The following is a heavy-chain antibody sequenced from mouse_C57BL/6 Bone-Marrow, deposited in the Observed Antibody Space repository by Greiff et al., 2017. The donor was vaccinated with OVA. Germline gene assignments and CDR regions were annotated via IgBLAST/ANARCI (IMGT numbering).Heavy chain of an antibody. V-gene: IGHV10-1*01. D-gene: IGHD1-1*01. CDR3: AGYYYGSSYDFAY. J-gene: IGHJ3*01. CDR1: GFSFNTYA. CDR2: IRSKSNNYAT. Sequence: EVKLVESGGGLVQPKGSLKLSCAASGFSFNTYAMNWVRQAPGKGLDWVARIRSKSNNYATYYADSVKDRFTISRDDSESMLYLQMNNLKTEDTAMYYCAGYYYGSSYDFAYWGQGTLVTVSA.